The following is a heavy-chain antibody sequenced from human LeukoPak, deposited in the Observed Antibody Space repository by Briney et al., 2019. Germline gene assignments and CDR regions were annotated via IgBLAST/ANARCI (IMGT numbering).Heavy chain of an antibody. D-gene: IGHD6-6*01. CDR1: GGSISSGGYY. J-gene: IGHJ3*02. Sequence: PSQTLSLTCTVSGGSISSGGYYWSWIRQHPGKGLEWIGYIYYSGSTNYNPSLKSRVTISVDTSKNQFSLKLSSVTAADTAVYYCNRIAANYDDAFDIWGQGTMVTVSS. CDR3: NRIAANYDDAFDI. V-gene: IGHV4-31*09. CDR2: IYYSGST.